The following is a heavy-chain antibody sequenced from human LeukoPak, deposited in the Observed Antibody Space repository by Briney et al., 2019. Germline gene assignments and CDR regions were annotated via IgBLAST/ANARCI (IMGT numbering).Heavy chain of an antibody. Sequence: GGSLRLSCAASGFTFSSYAMHWVHQAPGKGLEWVAVISYDGSNKYYADSVKGRFTISRDNSKNTLYLQMNSLRAEDTAVYYCARPRDLYYYYGMDVWGQGTTVTVSS. J-gene: IGHJ6*02. CDR3: ARPRDLYYYYGMDV. V-gene: IGHV3-30-3*01. CDR2: ISYDGSNK. CDR1: GFTFSSYA.